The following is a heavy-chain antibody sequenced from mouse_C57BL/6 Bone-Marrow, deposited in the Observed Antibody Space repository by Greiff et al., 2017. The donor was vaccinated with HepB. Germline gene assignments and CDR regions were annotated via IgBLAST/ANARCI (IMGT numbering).Heavy chain of an antibody. Sequence: QVQLKQSGAELARPGASVKLSCKASGYTFTSYGISWVKQRPGQGLEWIGEIYPRSGNTNYNEKFKGKATLTADKSSSTAYMELRSLTSEDSAVYFCARGPYYYGSSYDYFDYWGQGTTLTVSS. CDR2: IYPRSGNT. V-gene: IGHV1-81*01. J-gene: IGHJ2*01. D-gene: IGHD1-1*01. CDR3: ARGPYYYGSSYDYFDY. CDR1: GYTFTSYG.